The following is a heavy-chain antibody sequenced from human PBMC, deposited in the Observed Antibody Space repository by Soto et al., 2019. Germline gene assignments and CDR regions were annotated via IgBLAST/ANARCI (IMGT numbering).Heavy chain of an antibody. D-gene: IGHD3-10*01. Sequence: GASVKVSCKASGGTFSSYAISWVRQAPGQGLEWMGGIIPIFGTANYAQKFQGRVTITADESTSTAYMELSSLRSEDTAVYYCASLRITMVRGVTPFRFDYWGQGTLVTSPQ. J-gene: IGHJ4*02. CDR3: ASLRITMVRGVTPFRFDY. CDR2: IIPIFGTA. V-gene: IGHV1-69*13. CDR1: GGTFSSYA.